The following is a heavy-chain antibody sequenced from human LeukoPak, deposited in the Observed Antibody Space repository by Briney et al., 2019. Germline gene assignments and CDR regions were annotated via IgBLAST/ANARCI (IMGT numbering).Heavy chain of an antibody. CDR3: VRQFWA. CDR1: GFSVSRDY. CDR2: VYSGGGT. D-gene: IGHD3-16*01. Sequence: GGSLRLSCAAAGFSVSRDYMKWVRQAPGKGLEWVSVVYSGGGTDYADSVKGRFTISRDIPKNTLYLQMNGLRVEDTAVYYCVRQFWAWGQGTLVTVSA. V-gene: IGHV3-66*04. J-gene: IGHJ5*02.